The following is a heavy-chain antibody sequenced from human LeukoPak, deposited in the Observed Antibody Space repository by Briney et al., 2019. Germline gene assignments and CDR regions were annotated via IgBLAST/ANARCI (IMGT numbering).Heavy chain of an antibody. CDR3: ASSLDLYSSSWDWFDP. Sequence: SETLSLTCTVSGGSISSSSYYWGWIRQPPGKGLEWIGEINHSGSTNYNPSLKSRVTISVDTSKNQFSLKLSSVTAADTAVYYCASSLDLYSSSWDWFDPWGQGTLVTVSS. D-gene: IGHD6-13*01. V-gene: IGHV4-39*07. CDR1: GGSISSSSYY. J-gene: IGHJ5*02. CDR2: INHSGST.